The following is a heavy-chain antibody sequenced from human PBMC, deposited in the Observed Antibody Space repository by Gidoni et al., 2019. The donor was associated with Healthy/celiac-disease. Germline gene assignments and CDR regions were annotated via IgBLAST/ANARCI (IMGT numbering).Heavy chain of an antibody. V-gene: IGHV1-69*01. CDR2: IIPIFGTA. J-gene: IGHJ6*03. D-gene: IGHD2-2*01. CDR3: ARAECSSTSCRRYYYYYMDV. CDR1: GGTFSSYA. Sequence: QVQLVQSGAEVKKPGSSVKVSCKASGGTFSSYAISWVRQAPGQGLEWMGGIIPIFGTANYAQKFQGRVTITADESTSTAYMELSSLRSEDTAVYYCARAECSSTSCRRYYYYYMDVWGKGTTVTVSS.